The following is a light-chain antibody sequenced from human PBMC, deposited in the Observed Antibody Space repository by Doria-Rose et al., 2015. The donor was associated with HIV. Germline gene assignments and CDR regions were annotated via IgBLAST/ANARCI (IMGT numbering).Light chain of an antibody. J-gene: IGKJ1*01. CDR1: QSVSSN. CDR3: QQYNNRPRT. V-gene: IGKV3-15*01. CDR2: GAS. Sequence: EIVMTQSPATLSVSPGKRVTLSCRASQSVSSNLAWYQQKPGQAPRLLIYGASTRATDIPARFSASGSGTEFTLTISSLQSEDFAVYYCQQYNNRPRTFGQGTKVEIK.